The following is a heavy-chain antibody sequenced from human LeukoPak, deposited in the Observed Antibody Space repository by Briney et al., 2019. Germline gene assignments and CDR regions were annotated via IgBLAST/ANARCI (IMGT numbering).Heavy chain of an antibody. CDR1: GYIFTGYY. CDR3: ARDALRLTMIVGPPSY. V-gene: IGHV1-2*02. CDR2: IHPDSGGT. Sequence: ASVKVSCKASGYIFTGYYIHWVRQAPGQGLEWMGWIHPDSGGTNFAQKFQGRVTMTTDTSISTAYMELRRLRSDDTAVYYCARDALRLTMIVGPPSYWGQGTLVTVSS. D-gene: IGHD3-22*01. J-gene: IGHJ4*02.